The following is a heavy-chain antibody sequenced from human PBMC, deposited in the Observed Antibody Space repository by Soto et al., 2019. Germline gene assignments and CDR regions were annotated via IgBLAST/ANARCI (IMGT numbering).Heavy chain of an antibody. Sequence: EVQLVESGGGLVKPGGSLRLSCAASGFTFSSYSMNWVRQAPGKGLEWVSSISSSSSYIYYADSVKGRFTISRDNAKNSLYLQMNSLRAEDTAVYYCAREYYDFWSGYPNWFDPWGQGTLVTVSS. CDR2: ISSSSSYI. J-gene: IGHJ5*02. D-gene: IGHD3-3*01. V-gene: IGHV3-21*01. CDR1: GFTFSSYS. CDR3: AREYYDFWSGYPNWFDP.